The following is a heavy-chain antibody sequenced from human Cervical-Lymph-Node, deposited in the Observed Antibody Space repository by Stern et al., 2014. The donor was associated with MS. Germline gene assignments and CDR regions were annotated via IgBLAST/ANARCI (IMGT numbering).Heavy chain of an antibody. J-gene: IGHJ4*02. CDR3: ARDYGDYAFDY. CDR2: IYPGYSET. D-gene: IGHD4-17*01. Sequence: VQLVQSGAEVKKPGESLKISCKGSGYSFTANWIALVRQMPVKGLEGTSIIYPGYSETRDSPSFEGQVTISTKKSISTTNLQWSNLKASDSAIYYCARDYGDYAFDYWGQGTLVTVSS. V-gene: IGHV5-51*01. CDR1: GYSFTANW.